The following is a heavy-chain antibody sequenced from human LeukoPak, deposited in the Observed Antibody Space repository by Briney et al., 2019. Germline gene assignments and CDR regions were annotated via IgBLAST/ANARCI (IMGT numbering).Heavy chain of an antibody. Sequence: GGSLRLSCAASGFAFSNHWLHWVRQAPGKGLVWVSRNSDGTSTIYADSVKGRFTISRDNAKSTVYLQMSSLRTEDTAVYYCARDYDFWSGYFDWWGQGTRVTVSS. CDR2: NSDGTST. CDR1: GFAFSNHW. J-gene: IGHJ4*02. D-gene: IGHD3-3*01. CDR3: ARDYDFWSGYFDW. V-gene: IGHV3-74*01.